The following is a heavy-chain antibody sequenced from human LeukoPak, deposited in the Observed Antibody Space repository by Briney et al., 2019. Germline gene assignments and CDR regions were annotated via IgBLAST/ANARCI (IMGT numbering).Heavy chain of an antibody. V-gene: IGHV4-31*03. D-gene: IGHD6-13*01. CDR2: IYYSGST. J-gene: IGHJ4*02. CDR1: GGSISSGGYS. CDR3: ASLVPGYSSSWSSLY. Sequence: SQTLSLTCTVSGGSISSGGYSWSWIRQHPGKGLEWIGYIYYSGSTYYNPSLKSRVTISVDTSKNQFSLKLSSVTAADTAVYYCASLVPGYSSSWSSLYWGQGTLVTVSS.